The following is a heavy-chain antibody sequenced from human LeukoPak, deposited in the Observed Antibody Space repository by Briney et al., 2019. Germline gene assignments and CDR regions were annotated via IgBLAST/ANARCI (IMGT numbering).Heavy chain of an antibody. Sequence: SETLSLTCTVSGGSISSYYWGWIRQPPGKGLEWVGDIYYSGYTNYNPSLKSRVTISVDTSKNQFSLKLSSVTAADTAVYYCARGYYDISNYYYYYMDVWGKGTTVTISS. D-gene: IGHD3-9*01. V-gene: IGHV4-59*01. CDR1: GGSISSYY. CDR3: ARGYYDISNYYYYYMDV. J-gene: IGHJ6*03. CDR2: IYYSGYT.